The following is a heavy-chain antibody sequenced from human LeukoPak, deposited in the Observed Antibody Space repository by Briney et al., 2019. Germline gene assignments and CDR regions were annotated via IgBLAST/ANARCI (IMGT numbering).Heavy chain of an antibody. V-gene: IGHV3-13*01. CDR1: GFTFSSYD. CDR2: IGTAGDT. D-gene: IGHD2-15*01. Sequence: GGSLRLSCAASGFTFSSYDMHWVRQATGKGLEWVSAIGTAGDTYYPGSVKGRFTISRENAKNSLYLQMNSLRAGDTAVYYCARGGDRYCSGGSCYMFDYWGQGTLVTVSS. CDR3: ARGGDRYCSGGSCYMFDY. J-gene: IGHJ4*02.